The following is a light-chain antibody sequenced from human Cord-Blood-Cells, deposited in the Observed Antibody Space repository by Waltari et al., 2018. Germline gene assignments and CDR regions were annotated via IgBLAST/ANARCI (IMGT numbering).Light chain of an antibody. Sequence: DVVMTQSPLSLPVTLGQPASISCRSRQSLVYSDGNTYLNWFQQRPGQSPRRLSYKVSNRDSGVPDRFSGSGSGTDFTLKISRVEAEDVGVYYCMQGTHWPPFTFGPGTKVDIK. V-gene: IGKV2-30*01. J-gene: IGKJ3*01. CDR3: MQGTHWPPFT. CDR2: KVS. CDR1: QSLVYSDGNTY.